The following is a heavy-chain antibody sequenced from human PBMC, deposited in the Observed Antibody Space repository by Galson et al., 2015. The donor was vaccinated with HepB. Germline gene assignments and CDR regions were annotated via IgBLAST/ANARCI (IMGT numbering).Heavy chain of an antibody. J-gene: IGHJ3*02. D-gene: IGHD3-22*01. CDR2: FDPEDGET. V-gene: IGHV1-24*01. CDR3: ATDSSGFESVPQTRDAFDI. Sequence: SVKVSCKVSGYTLTELSMHWVRQAPGKGLEWMGGFDPEDGETIYAQKFQGRVTMTEDTSTDTAYMELSSLRSEDTAVYYCATDSSGFESVPQTRDAFDIWGQGTMVTVSS. CDR1: GYTLTELS.